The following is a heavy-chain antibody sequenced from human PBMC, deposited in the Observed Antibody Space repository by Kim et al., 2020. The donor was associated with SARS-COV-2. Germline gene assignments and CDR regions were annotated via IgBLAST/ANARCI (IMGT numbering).Heavy chain of an antibody. V-gene: IGHV3-7*03. D-gene: IGHD2-2*02. CDR2: INDDGKEK. J-gene: IGHJ4*02. CDR1: GFNFRKFW. CDR3: ARAVPSIPETLDY. Sequence: GGSLRLSCGLSGFNFRKFWLSWVRQAPGKGLEWLANINDDGKEKKYVDSVRGRFTISRDNDRASLFLHMFSVRAEDTAIYYCARAVPSIPETLDYWGQGALVTVSS.